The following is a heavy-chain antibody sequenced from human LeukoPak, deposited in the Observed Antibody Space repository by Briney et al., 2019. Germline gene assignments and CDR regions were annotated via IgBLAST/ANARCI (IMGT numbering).Heavy chain of an antibody. V-gene: IGHV1-3*01. D-gene: IGHD6-19*01. J-gene: IGHJ4*02. CDR2: INAGNGNT. CDR1: GYTFTSYA. CDR3: ARVEQWLGGGFDY. Sequence: GASVKVSCKASGYTFTSYAMHWVRQAPGQRLEWMGWINAGNGNTKYSQKFQGRVTITRDTSASTAYMELSSLRSEDTAVYYCARVEQWLGGGFDYWGQGTLVTVSS.